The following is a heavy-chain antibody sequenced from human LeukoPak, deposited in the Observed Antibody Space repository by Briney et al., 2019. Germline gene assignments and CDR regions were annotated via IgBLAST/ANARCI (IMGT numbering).Heavy chain of an antibody. D-gene: IGHD2-15*01. CDR1: GFTFSSYW. Sequence: GGSLRLSCAASGFTFSSYWMHWVRHAPGKGLVWVSRINSDGSTTNYADSVKGRFTISRDNAENTLYLQMNSLRVDDTAVYYCTRRVSATRWFDPWGQGTLVTVSS. CDR2: INSDGSTT. V-gene: IGHV3-74*01. CDR3: TRRVSATRWFDP. J-gene: IGHJ5*02.